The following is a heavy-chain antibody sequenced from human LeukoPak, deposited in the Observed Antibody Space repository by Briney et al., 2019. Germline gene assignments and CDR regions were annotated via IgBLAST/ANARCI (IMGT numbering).Heavy chain of an antibody. CDR2: IYYSGST. CDR3: ARGRIYSSSCFYRFDY. V-gene: IGHV4-39*01. J-gene: IGHJ4*02. D-gene: IGHD6-6*01. Sequence: SETLSLTCTVSGGSISSSSYYWGWIRQPPGKVLEWIGSIYYSGSTYYNPSLKSRVTISVDTSKNQFSLKLSSVTAADTAVSYCARGRIYSSSCFYRFDYWGQGTLVTVSS. CDR1: GGSISSSSYY.